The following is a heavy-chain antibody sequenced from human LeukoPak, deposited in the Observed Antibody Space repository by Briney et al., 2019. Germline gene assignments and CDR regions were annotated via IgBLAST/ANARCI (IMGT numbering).Heavy chain of an antibody. CDR1: GYSISSGYY. V-gene: IGHV4-38-2*02. CDR3: ARVDRNCNYFDY. D-gene: IGHD1-20*01. Sequence: SETLSLTCTVSGYSISSGYYWGWIRQPPRKGLEWIGSIHHSGSTYYNPSLKSRVTISVDTSRNQFSLNLSSVTAADTAVYFCARVDRNCNYFDYWGQGTLVTVSS. J-gene: IGHJ4*02. CDR2: IHHSGST.